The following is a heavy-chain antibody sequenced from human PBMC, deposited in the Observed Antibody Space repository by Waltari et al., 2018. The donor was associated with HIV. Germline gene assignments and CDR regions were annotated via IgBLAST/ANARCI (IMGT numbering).Heavy chain of an antibody. CDR2: IYISDNA. CDR3: ARGGDNGDINF. CDR1: GFIVSNNF. J-gene: IGHJ4*01. D-gene: IGHD4-17*01. Sequence: EVNLVESGGGLVQPGGYLRLPCSASGFIVSNNFMTWVRQAPGKGLEWVSVIYISDNAYYADSVEGRFAISRDNSKNTVFLQMNSLRTEDTAMYYCARGGDNGDINFWGHGTLVTVSS. V-gene: IGHV3-66*02.